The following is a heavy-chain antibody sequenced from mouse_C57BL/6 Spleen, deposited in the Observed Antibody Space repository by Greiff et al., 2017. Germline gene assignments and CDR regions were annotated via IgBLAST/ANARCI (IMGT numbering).Heavy chain of an antibody. J-gene: IGHJ2*01. CDR2: IRLKSDNYAT. CDR3: TGPSFYYDYDEGDY. CDR1: GFTFSNYW. D-gene: IGHD2-4*01. V-gene: IGHV6-3*01. Sequence: EVQRVESGGGLVQPGGSMKLSCVASGFTFSNYWMNWVRQSPEKGLEWVAQIRLKSDNYATHYAESVKGRFTISRDDSKSSVYLQMNNLRAEDTGIYYCTGPSFYYDYDEGDYWGQGTTLTVSS.